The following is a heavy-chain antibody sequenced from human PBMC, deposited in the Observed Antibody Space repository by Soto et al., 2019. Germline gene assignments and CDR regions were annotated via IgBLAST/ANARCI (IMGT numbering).Heavy chain of an antibody. D-gene: IGHD2-2*01. Sequence: SETLSLTCTVSGGSISSSSYYWGWIRQPPGKGLEWIGSIYYSGSTYYNPSLKSRVTISVDTSKNQFSLKLSSVTAADTAAYYCASEYLVPAAHNDYYYYGMDVWGQGTTVTVSS. J-gene: IGHJ6*02. CDR1: GGSISSSSYY. V-gene: IGHV4-39*01. CDR3: ASEYLVPAAHNDYYYYGMDV. CDR2: IYYSGST.